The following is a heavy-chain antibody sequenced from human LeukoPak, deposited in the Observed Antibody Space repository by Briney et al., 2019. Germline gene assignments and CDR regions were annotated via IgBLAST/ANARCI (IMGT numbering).Heavy chain of an antibody. CDR1: GYTFTSYY. D-gene: IGHD3-10*01. CDR3: ARGAPTITMVRGVTHYYYYMDV. V-gene: IGHV1-2*02. J-gene: IGHJ6*03. Sequence: ASVKVSCKASGYTFTSYYMHWVRQAPGQGLEWMGMVNPSGGGTNYAQKFQGRVTMTRDTSISTAYMELSSVTAADTAVYYCARGAPTITMVRGVTHYYYYMDVWGKRTTVTISS. CDR2: VNPSGGGT.